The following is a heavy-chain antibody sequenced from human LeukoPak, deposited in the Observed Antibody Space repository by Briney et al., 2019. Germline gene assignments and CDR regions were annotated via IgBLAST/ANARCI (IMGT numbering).Heavy chain of an antibody. CDR2: ISGSGGST. CDR3: AKTTCSSTGCYRAEYFQH. V-gene: IGHV3-23*01. Sequence: GGSLRLSCAASGYTFSSYAMSWVRQAPGKGLEWVSAISGSGGSTYYADSVKGRFTISRDNSKNTLYLQMNSLRAEDAAVYYCAKTTCSSTGCYRAEYFQHWGQGTLVTVSS. D-gene: IGHD2-2*01. J-gene: IGHJ1*01. CDR1: GYTFSSYA.